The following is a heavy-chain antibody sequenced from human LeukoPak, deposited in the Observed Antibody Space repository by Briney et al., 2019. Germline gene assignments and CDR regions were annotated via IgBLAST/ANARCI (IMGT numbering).Heavy chain of an antibody. CDR3: ARDPYYYDSSGSFDY. J-gene: IGHJ4*02. CDR2: INPNSGGT. Sequence: ASVKVSCMASGYTFTDNYMHWVRQAHGQGLEWMGWINPNSGGTNYAQKFQGRVTMTRSTSISTAYMELSRLRSDDTAVYYCARDPYYYDSSGSFDYWGQGNLVTVSS. V-gene: IGHV1-2*02. D-gene: IGHD3-22*01. CDR1: GYTFTDNY.